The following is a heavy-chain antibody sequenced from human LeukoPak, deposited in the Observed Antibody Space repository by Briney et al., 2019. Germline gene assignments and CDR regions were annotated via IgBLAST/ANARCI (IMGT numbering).Heavy chain of an antibody. CDR2: IYYSGST. CDR1: GGSVSSYY. D-gene: IGHD2-2*01. V-gene: IGHV4-59*02. Sequence: SETLSLTCTVSGGSVSSYYWSWIRQPPGKGLEWIGYIYYSGSTNYNPSLKSRVTISVDTSKNQFSLKLSSVTAADTAVYYCARDNSPEYDETTMPQVSYWYFDLWGRGTLVTVSS. J-gene: IGHJ2*01. CDR3: ARDNSPEYDETTMPQVSYWYFDL.